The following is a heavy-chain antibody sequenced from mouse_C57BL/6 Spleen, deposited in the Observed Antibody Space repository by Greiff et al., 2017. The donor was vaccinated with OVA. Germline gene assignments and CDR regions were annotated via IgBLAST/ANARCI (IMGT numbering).Heavy chain of an antibody. Sequence: VQLQQSGAELMKPGASVKLSCKASGYTFTDYNMDWVKQSHGKSLEWIGDINPNNGGTIYNQKFKGKATLTVDKSSSTAYMELRSLTSEDTAVYYCARGDYGSPPWYFDVWGTGTTVTVSS. D-gene: IGHD1-1*01. J-gene: IGHJ1*03. V-gene: IGHV1-18*01. CDR2: INPNNGGT. CDR3: ARGDYGSPPWYFDV. CDR1: GYTFTDYN.